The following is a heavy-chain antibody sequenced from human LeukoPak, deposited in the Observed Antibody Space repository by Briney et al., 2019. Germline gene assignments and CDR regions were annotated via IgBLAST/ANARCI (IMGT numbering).Heavy chain of an antibody. Sequence: SGGSLRLSCAASGFPFSNYAMSWVREAPGKGLEWVSAIGASGDNTYYADSVKGRFTVSRDNSKNTLYLQMNSLRAEGTAVYYCAKQDIVVVPTTMFFKTEFDFWGQGTLVTVSS. V-gene: IGHV3-23*01. CDR3: AKQDIVVVPTTMFFKTEFDF. CDR2: IGASGDNT. CDR1: GFPFSNYA. J-gene: IGHJ4*02. D-gene: IGHD2-2*01.